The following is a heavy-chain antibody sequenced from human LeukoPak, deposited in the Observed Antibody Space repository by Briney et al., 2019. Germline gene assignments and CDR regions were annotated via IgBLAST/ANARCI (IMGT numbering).Heavy chain of an antibody. Sequence: SETLSLTCAVYGGSFSGYYWSWIRQPPGKGLEWIGEINHSGSTNYNPSLKSRVTISVDTSKNQFSLKPSSVTAADTAVYYCARSGHLLTVRSGDYWGQGTLVTVSS. J-gene: IGHJ4*02. CDR2: INHSGST. CDR3: ARSGHLLTVRSGDY. CDR1: GGSFSGYY. V-gene: IGHV4-34*01. D-gene: IGHD4-17*01.